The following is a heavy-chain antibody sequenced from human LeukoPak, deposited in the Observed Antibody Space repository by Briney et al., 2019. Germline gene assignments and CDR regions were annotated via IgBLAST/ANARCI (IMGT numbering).Heavy chain of an antibody. V-gene: IGHV1-69*13. Sequence: ASVKVSCKASGGTFSSYAISWVRQAPGQGLEWMGGIIPIFGTANYAQKFQGRVTITADESTSTAYMELSSLRSEDTAVYYCASGGIAAAGEVGCFDYWGQGTLVTVSS. CDR1: GGTFSSYA. CDR3: ASGGIAAAGEVGCFDY. J-gene: IGHJ4*02. CDR2: IIPIFGTA. D-gene: IGHD6-13*01.